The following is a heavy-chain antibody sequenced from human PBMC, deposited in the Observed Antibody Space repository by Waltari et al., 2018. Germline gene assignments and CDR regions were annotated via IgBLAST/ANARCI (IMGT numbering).Heavy chain of an antibody. CDR3: AKDGYMIVVVPSLDY. CDR2: IRYDGSNK. J-gene: IGHJ4*02. D-gene: IGHD3-22*01. V-gene: IGHV3-30*02. Sequence: QVQLVESGGGVVQPGGSLRLSCAASGFTFSSSGMHWVRPAPGKGLEWVAFIRYDGSNKYYADSVKGRFTISRDNSKNTLYLQMNSLRAEDTAVYYCAKDGYMIVVVPSLDYWGQGTLVTVSS. CDR1: GFTFSSSG.